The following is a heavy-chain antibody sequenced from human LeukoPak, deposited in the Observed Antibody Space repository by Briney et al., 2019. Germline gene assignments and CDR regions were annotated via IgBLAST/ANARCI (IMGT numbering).Heavy chain of an antibody. Sequence: GASVKVSCKASGYTFTGYYMHWVRQAPGQGLEWMGWINPNSGGTNYAQKFQGRVTMTRDTSISTAYMELSRLRSDDTAVYYCAREGLYDFWSGRLGGNAFDIWGQGTMVTVSS. CDR2: INPNSGGT. CDR3: AREGLYDFWSGRLGGNAFDI. V-gene: IGHV1-2*02. J-gene: IGHJ3*02. D-gene: IGHD3-3*01. CDR1: GYTFTGYY.